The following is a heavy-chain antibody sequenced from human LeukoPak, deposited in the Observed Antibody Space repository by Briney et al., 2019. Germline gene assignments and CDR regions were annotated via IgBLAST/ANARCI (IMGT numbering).Heavy chain of an antibody. D-gene: IGHD3-22*01. CDR1: GFTFSSYG. CDR3: AKDGAYYYDSSGYPRV. CDR2: IRYDGSNK. J-gene: IGHJ4*02. V-gene: IGHV3-30*02. Sequence: GGSLRLSCAASGFTFSSYGMHWVRQAPGKGLEWVAFIRYDGSNKYYADFVKGRFTISRDNSKNTLYLQMNSLRAEDTAAYYCAKDGAYYYDSSGYPRVWGQGTLVTVSS.